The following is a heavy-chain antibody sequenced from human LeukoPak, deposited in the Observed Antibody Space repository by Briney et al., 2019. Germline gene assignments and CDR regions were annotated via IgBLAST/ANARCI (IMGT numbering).Heavy chain of an antibody. D-gene: IGHD2-15*01. CDR2: IKQDGSEK. V-gene: IGHV3-7*01. Sequence: GGSLRLSCAASGFTFSSYWMSWVRQAPGKGLEWVANIKQDGSEKYYVDSVKGRFTISRYNAKNSLYLEMNRLGAEDTGVYYCARDTLPNRYCCGGSCYSDYWGQGTLVTVSS. CDR1: GFTFSSYW. J-gene: IGHJ4*02. CDR3: ARDTLPNRYCCGGSCYSDY.